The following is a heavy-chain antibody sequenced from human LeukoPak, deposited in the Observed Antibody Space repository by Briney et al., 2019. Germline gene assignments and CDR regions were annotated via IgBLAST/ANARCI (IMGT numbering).Heavy chain of an antibody. D-gene: IGHD2-2*01. V-gene: IGHV4-4*07. CDR1: GGSISSYY. CDR2: IYTSGST. J-gene: IGHJ6*02. Sequence: SETLSLTCTVSGGSISSYYWSWIRQPAGKGLERIGRIYTSGSTNYNPSLKSRATMSVDTSKNQFSLKLSSVTAADTAVYYCAREGYCSSTSCFHPNYYYGMDVWGQGTTVTVSS. CDR3: AREGYCSSTSCFHPNYYYGMDV.